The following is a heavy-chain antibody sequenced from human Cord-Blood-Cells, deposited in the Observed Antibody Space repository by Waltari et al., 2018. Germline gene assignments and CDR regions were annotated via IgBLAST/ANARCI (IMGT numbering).Heavy chain of an antibody. D-gene: IGHD3-16*01. CDR3: ARQKGAKNSFDY. CDR2: NNHSGST. J-gene: IGHJ4*02. CDR1: GGSFSGYY. V-gene: IGHV4-34*01. Sequence: QVQLQQWGAGLLKPSETLSLTCAVYGGSFSGYYWSWIRQPPGKGLEWIGENNHSGSTNYNPPLNGRVTISVDTSKNQFSLKLSSVTAADTAVYYCARQKGAKNSFDYWGQGTLVTVSS.